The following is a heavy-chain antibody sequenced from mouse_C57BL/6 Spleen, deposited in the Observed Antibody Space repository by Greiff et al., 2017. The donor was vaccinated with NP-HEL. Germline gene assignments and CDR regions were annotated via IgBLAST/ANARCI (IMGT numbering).Heavy chain of an antibody. CDR1: GYAFTNYL. J-gene: IGHJ1*03. CDR2: INPGSGGT. CDR3: ARERGV. V-gene: IGHV1-54*01. Sequence: VKVVESGAELVRPGTSVKVSCKASGYAFTNYLIEWVKQRPGQGLEWIGVINPGSGGTNYNEKFKGKATLTADKSSSTAYMQLSSLTSEDSAVYFCARERGVWGTGTTVTVSS.